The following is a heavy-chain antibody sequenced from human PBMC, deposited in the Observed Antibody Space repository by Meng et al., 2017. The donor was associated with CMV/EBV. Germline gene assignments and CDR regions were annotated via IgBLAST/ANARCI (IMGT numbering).Heavy chain of an antibody. V-gene: IGHV3-21*01. Sequence: GGSLRLSCAASGFTFSSYSLNWVRQAPGQGLEWVSSISSSSSYIYYADSVKGRLTISRDNAKNSLCLQMNSLRAEDTAVYYCARDDDESNYYYYGMDVWGQGTTVTVSS. CDR3: ARDDDESNYYYYGMDV. CDR1: GFTFSSYS. CDR2: ISSSSSYI. J-gene: IGHJ6*02.